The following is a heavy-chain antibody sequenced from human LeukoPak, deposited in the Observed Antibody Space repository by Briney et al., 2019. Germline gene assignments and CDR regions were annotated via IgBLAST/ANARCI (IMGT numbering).Heavy chain of an antibody. Sequence: ASVKVSCKASGYIFTNYDINWVGQASAQGLEGMGWINPNSGNTGYAQKFQGRVTMTRNTSISTAYMELSSLRSEDTAVYYCALYYDSSPGYFDYWGQGTLVTVSS. V-gene: IGHV1-8*01. CDR1: GYIFTNYD. CDR2: INPNSGNT. D-gene: IGHD3-22*01. J-gene: IGHJ4*02. CDR3: ALYYDSSPGYFDY.